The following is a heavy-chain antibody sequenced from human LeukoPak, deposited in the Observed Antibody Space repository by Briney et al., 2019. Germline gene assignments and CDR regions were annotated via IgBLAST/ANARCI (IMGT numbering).Heavy chain of an antibody. CDR3: AKGRDGYNTVDH. J-gene: IGHJ4*02. Sequence: TGGSLRLSCAASGFTFDDYAVHWVRQGPGKGLEWVSGISWNSGSIGYADSVRGRFTISRDSAKNSLYLQMNSLRAEDTALYYCAKGRDGYNTVDHWGQGTLVTVSS. D-gene: IGHD5-12*01. CDR1: GFTFDDYA. CDR2: ISWNSGSI. V-gene: IGHV3-9*01.